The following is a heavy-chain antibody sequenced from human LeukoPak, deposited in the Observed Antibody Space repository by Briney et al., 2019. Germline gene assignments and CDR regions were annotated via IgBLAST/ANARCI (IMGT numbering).Heavy chain of an antibody. Sequence: SVKVSCKASGGTFSSYAISWVRQAPGQGLEWMGGIIPIFGTANYAQKFQGRVTITADESTSTAYMELSSLRSEDTAVYYCARDMEGAQHLRRGPNNWFDPWGQGTLVTVSS. D-gene: IGHD1-26*01. CDR1: GGTFSSYA. CDR3: ARDMEGAQHLRRGPNNWFDP. CDR2: IIPIFGTA. V-gene: IGHV1-69*01. J-gene: IGHJ5*02.